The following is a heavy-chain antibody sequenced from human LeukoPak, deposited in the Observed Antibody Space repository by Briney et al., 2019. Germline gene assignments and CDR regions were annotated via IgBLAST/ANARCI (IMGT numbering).Heavy chain of an antibody. D-gene: IGHD3-22*01. CDR2: ISYDGSNK. CDR1: GFTFSSYS. Sequence: PGGSLRLSCAASGFTFSSYSMNWVRQAPGKGLEWVAVISYDGSNKYYADSVKGRFTISRDNSKNTLYLQMNSLRAEDTAVYYCAKERYYYDSSGYRPDYWAREPWSPSPQ. J-gene: IGHJ4*02. V-gene: IGHV3-30*18. CDR3: AKERYYYDSSGYRPDY.